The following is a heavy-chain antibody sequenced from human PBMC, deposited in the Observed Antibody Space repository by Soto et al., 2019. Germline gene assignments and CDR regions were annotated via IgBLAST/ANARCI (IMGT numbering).Heavy chain of an antibody. CDR3: ARHPRYNQVPY. CDR1: GGSISSRSYY. CDR2: ISYGGSP. V-gene: IGHV4-39*01. D-gene: IGHD1-1*01. J-gene: IGHJ4*02. Sequence: PSETLSLTCSVSGGSISSRSYYWGWIRQPPGKGLEWIGSISYGGSPSYNPSLKSRVTIFIDTSKNQFSLKMSSMTAADTAVYSCARHPRYNQVPYWGQGTLVTVS.